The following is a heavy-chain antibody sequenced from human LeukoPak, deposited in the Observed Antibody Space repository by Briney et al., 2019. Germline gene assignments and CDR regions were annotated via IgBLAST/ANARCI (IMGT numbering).Heavy chain of an antibody. V-gene: IGHV4-34*01. Sequence: SETLSLTCAVYGGSFSGYYWSWIRQPPGKGLECIGEINHSGSTNYNPSLKSRVTISVDTSKNQFSLKLSSVTAADTAVYYCATTATLNHWGGRAFDIWGQGTMVTVSS. J-gene: IGHJ3*02. CDR2: INHSGST. CDR1: GGSFSGYY. CDR3: ATTATLNHWGGRAFDI. D-gene: IGHD7-27*01.